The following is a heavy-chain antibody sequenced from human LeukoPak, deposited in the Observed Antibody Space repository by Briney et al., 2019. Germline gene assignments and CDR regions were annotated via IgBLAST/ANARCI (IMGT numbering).Heavy chain of an antibody. Sequence: GGSLRLSCAASGFTFDDYAMHWDRQAPGKGLEWVSGIGWNSGSIGYADSVKGRFTISRDNAKNSLYLQMNSLRAEDTALYYCAKPTDYYDSSGYYYDYFDYWGQGTLVTVSS. CDR3: AKPTDYYDSSGYYYDYFDY. J-gene: IGHJ4*02. V-gene: IGHV3-9*01. CDR2: IGWNSGSI. CDR1: GFTFDDYA. D-gene: IGHD3-22*01.